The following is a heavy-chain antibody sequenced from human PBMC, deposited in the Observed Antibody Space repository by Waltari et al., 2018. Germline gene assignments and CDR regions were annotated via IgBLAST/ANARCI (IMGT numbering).Heavy chain of an antibody. CDR3: ARDGREWSRDY. V-gene: IGHV3-21*02. D-gene: IGHD2-8*01. CDR1: GFTFSPCG. Sequence: EVKLVASGGGLVNPGGALRLSCAASGFTFSPCGMTWVRQAPGKGLEWVAGISSSFKTNYRDSVKGRFSISRDNAKNAVYLIMNSLRAEDAAVYYCARDGREWSRDYWGQGTLVTVSS. CDR2: ISSSFKT. J-gene: IGHJ4*02.